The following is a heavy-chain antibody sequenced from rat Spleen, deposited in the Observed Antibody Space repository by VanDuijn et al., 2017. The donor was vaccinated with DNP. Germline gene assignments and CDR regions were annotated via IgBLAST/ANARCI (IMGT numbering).Heavy chain of an antibody. D-gene: IGHD5-1*01. J-gene: IGHJ2*01. CDR2: INSAGST. Sequence: EVQLQESGPGLVKPSQSLSLTCSVTGFSITRSYRWNWIRKFPGSKLEWMGYINSAGSTNYNPSLKSRISITRDTSKNQFFLQLNSVTTEDTATYYCARSGELGGYYFDYWGQGVMVTVSS. CDR1: GFSITRSYR. V-gene: IGHV3-3*01. CDR3: ARSGELGGYYFDY.